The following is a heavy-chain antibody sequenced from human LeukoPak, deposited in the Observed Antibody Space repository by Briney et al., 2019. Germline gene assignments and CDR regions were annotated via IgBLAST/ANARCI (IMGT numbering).Heavy chain of an antibody. CDR2: IKQDGSEK. CDR3: ARELDYYGSGSNPFDL. D-gene: IGHD3-10*01. J-gene: IGHJ5*02. V-gene: IGHV3-7*03. Sequence: GGSLRLSCAASGFTFSSYWMSWVRQAPGKGLEWVANIKQDGSEKYYVDSVKGRFTISRDNAKNSLYLQMNSLRAEDTAVYYCARELDYYGSGSNPFDLWGQGTLVTVSS. CDR1: GFTFSSYW.